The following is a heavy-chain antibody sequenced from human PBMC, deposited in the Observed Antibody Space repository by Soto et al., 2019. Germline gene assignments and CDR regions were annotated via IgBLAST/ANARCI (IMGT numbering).Heavy chain of an antibody. CDR1: GGTFSSYA. V-gene: IGHV1-69*13. CDR3: ARATIMGVAARPVYYGMDV. CDR2: IIPIFATA. J-gene: IGHJ6*04. D-gene: IGHD6-6*01. Sequence: SVRVSCKASGGTFSSYAISWVRQAPGQGLEWMGGIIPIFATANYAQKFQVRVTITADESTSTAYMEMSSLRSEDTAVYYCARATIMGVAARPVYYGMDVWGKGTTVTVSS.